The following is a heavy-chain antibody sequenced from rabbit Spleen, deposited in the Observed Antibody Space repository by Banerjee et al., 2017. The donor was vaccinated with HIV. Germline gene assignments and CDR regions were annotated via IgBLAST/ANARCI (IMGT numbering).Heavy chain of an antibody. V-gene: IGHV1S40*01. D-gene: IGHD1-1*01. J-gene: IGHJ6*01. CDR2: IYCGGGST. CDR3: ARDVDTIYFRFSL. CDR1: GFDLSTYVY. Sequence: QSLEESGGDLVKPGASLTLTCTASGFDLSTYVYMCWVRQAPGKGLEWIACIYCGGGSTYYASWAKGRFTISETSSTTVTLQMTSLTAADTATYFCARDVDTIYFRFSLWGPGTLVTVS.